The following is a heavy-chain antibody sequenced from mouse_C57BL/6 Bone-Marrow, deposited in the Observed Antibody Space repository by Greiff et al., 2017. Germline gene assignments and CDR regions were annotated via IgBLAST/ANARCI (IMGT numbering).Heavy chain of an antibody. D-gene: IGHD2-5*01. CDR2: IDPSDSYT. V-gene: IGHV1-50*01. J-gene: IGHJ4*01. Sequence: QVQLQQPGAELVKPGASVKLSCKASGYTFTSYWMQWVKQRPGQGLEWIGEIDPSDSYTNYNQKFKGKATLTVDTSSSTAYMQLSSLTSEDSAVYYCARSYSNYGDYYAMDDWGQGTSVTVSS. CDR1: GYTFTSYW. CDR3: ARSYSNYGDYYAMDD.